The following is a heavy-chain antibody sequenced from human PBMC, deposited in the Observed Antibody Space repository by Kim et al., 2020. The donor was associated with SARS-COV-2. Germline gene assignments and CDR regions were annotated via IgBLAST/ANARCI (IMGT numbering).Heavy chain of an antibody. Sequence: GGSLRLSCAASGFTFSSYWMHWVRQAPGKGLVCVSRINTDGSSTRYADSVKGRFTISRDNAKNTLYLQMNSLRAEDTAVYYCARAVDTAASVYFDYWGQGTLVTVPS. D-gene: IGHD5-18*01. CDR3: ARAVDTAASVYFDY. CDR1: GFTFSSYW. V-gene: IGHV3-74*01. CDR2: INTDGSST. J-gene: IGHJ4*02.